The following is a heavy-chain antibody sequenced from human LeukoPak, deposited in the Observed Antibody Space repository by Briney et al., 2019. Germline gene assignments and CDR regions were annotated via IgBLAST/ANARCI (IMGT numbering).Heavy chain of an antibody. CDR3: AKVWGGSYPHDAFDI. Sequence: GGSLRLSCEVSGFTFSDYGMFWVRQAPGKALEWVAVISHDADNEYYGDSVKGRFTISRDNSKNTLSLQMNSLRAEDTAVYYCAKVWGGSYPHDAFDIWGQGTMVTVSS. CDR1: GFTFSDYG. J-gene: IGHJ3*02. CDR2: ISHDADNE. D-gene: IGHD1-26*01. V-gene: IGHV3-30-3*01.